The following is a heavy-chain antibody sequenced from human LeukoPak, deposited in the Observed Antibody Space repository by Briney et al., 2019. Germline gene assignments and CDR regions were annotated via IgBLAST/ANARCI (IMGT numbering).Heavy chain of an antibody. D-gene: IGHD3-22*01. V-gene: IGHV3-53*04. CDR3: ARVFGYDSSGYYRGYFDY. CDR2: IYSAGTT. Sequence: GGSLRLSCAASGFTVSNNYMSWVRQAPGKGLEWVSVIYSAGTTYYADSVNGRFTISRQNPENTLFLQMNSLRPEDTAVYYCARVFGYDSSGYYRGYFDYWGQGTLVTVSS. J-gene: IGHJ4*02. CDR1: GFTVSNNY.